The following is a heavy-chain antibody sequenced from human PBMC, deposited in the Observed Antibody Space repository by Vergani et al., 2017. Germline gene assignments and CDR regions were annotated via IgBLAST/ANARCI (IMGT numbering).Heavy chain of an antibody. Sequence: QVQLVESGGGVVQPGRSLRLSCAASGFTLIQYGLHWVRQAPGKGLEWVAVTWYDGNNKQYADSVKGRFTISRDNSKSTMYLQMNSLRDEDTGVYYCARDLRLLYNRFDPWGQGTLVTVSS. CDR2: TWYDGNNK. D-gene: IGHD1-14*01. J-gene: IGHJ5*02. V-gene: IGHV3-33*01. CDR3: ARDLRLLYNRFDP. CDR1: GFTLIQYG.